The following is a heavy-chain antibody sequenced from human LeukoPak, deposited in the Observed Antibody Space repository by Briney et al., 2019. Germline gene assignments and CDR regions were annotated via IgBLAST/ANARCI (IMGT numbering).Heavy chain of an antibody. CDR1: GLTFSSYA. J-gene: IGHJ4*02. D-gene: IGHD4-17*01. Sequence: GGSLRLSCAASGLTFSSYAMSWVRQAPGKGLEWVSAISGGGGSTYYADSVKGRFTISRDNSKNTLYLQMNSLRAEDTAVYYCAKVTYGDYGVDYWGQGTLVTVSS. CDR2: ISGGGGST. CDR3: AKVTYGDYGVDY. V-gene: IGHV3-23*01.